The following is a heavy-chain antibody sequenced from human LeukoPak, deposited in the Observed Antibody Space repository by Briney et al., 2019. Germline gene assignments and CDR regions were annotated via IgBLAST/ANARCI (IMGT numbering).Heavy chain of an antibody. CDR2: ISWNSGSI. V-gene: IGHV3-9*01. Sequence: GGSLRLSCAASGFTFDDYAMHWVRQAPGKGLEWVSGISWNSGSIGYADSVKGRFTISRDNAKNSLYLQMNSLRAEDTALYYCAKDHRGYSYGYAYYYYGMDAWGQGTTVTVSS. CDR3: AKDHRGYSYGYAYYYYGMDA. CDR1: GFTFDDYA. D-gene: IGHD5-18*01. J-gene: IGHJ6*02.